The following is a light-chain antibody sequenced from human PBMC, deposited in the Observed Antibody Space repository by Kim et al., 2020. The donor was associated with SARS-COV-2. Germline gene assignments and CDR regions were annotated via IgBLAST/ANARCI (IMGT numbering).Light chain of an antibody. CDR3: QAWDSSPG. CDR2: QDS. J-gene: IGLJ3*02. CDR1: KLGDKY. Sequence: SYELTQPPSVSVSPGQTASITCSGDKLGDKYACWYQQKPGQSPVLVIYQDSKRPSGIPERFSGSNSGNTATLTISGTQAMDEADYYCQAWDSSPGFGGG. V-gene: IGLV3-1*01.